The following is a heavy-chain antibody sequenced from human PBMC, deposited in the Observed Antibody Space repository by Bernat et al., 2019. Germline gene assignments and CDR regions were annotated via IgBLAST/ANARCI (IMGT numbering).Heavy chain of an antibody. CDR2: ISYDGSNK. Sequence: QVQLVESGGGVVQPGRSLRLSCAASGFTFSSYAMHWVRQAPGKGLEGVAVISYDGSNKYYADSVKGRFTISRDNSKNTLYLQMNSLRAEDTAVYYCAREDDGGAVDIWGQGTMVTVSS. CDR3: AREDDGGAVDI. CDR1: GFTFSSYA. J-gene: IGHJ3*02. V-gene: IGHV3-30-3*01. D-gene: IGHD1-1*01.